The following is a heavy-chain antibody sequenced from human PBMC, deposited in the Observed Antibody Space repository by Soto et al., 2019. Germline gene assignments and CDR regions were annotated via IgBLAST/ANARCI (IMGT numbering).Heavy chain of an antibody. CDR2: IIPIFVTA. J-gene: IGHJ6*02. V-gene: IGHV1-69*12. CDR3: VRHVPAAGYYSGMDV. Sequence: QVQLVQSGAEVKKPGSSVKVSCKASGGTFSSYAISWVRQAPGQGLEWMGGIIPIFVTATYAPKVQGRVPITADESTTTAYMEVSSLRSEATAVYYCVRHVPAAGYYSGMDVWGPGTTVTVSS. D-gene: IGHD2-2*01. CDR1: GGTFSSYA.